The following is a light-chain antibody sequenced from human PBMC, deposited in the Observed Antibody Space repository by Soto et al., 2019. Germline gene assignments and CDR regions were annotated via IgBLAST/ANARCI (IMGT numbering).Light chain of an antibody. Sequence: SYDLTQLTSASVSPVQAGWVTWGGDNVRSKRVPSYQQKPGQAPVLAVYDASVRPSGIPARFSGSNSGNTATLTICRVEAGDEADYYCQLWNSIRDHRDVFGTGTKVTVL. J-gene: IGLJ1*01. CDR2: DAS. CDR3: QLWNSIRDHRDV. CDR1: NVRSKR. V-gene: IGLV3-21*02.